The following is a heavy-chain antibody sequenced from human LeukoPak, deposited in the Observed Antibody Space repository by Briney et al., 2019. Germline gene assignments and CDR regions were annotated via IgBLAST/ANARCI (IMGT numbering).Heavy chain of an antibody. Sequence: EGSLRLSCAASGFTFSSYEMNWVRQAPGKGLEWVSSITSGSSYRFYADSVKGRFTISRDNAKNSLYLQMNSLRAEDTAVYYCARDPYSGSYGNYYYYFMDVWGKGTTVTISS. CDR2: ITSGSSYR. CDR1: GFTFSSYE. D-gene: IGHD1-26*01. V-gene: IGHV3-21*01. CDR3: ARDPYSGSYGNYYYYFMDV. J-gene: IGHJ6*03.